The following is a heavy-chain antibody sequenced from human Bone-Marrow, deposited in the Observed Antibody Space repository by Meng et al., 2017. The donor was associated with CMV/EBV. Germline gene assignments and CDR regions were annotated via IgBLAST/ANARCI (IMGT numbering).Heavy chain of an antibody. Sequence: GSLSLSCAVYGGSLTDYDWGWIRQSPGKGLEWIGDINDSGSTKYNPSLQRRVTISVDTARNQFSLKVRFVTAADTAVYYCARVSDLWGQGTLVTVSS. CDR3: ARVSDL. CDR1: GGSLTDYD. V-gene: IGHV4-34*01. CDR2: INDSGST. J-gene: IGHJ1*01.